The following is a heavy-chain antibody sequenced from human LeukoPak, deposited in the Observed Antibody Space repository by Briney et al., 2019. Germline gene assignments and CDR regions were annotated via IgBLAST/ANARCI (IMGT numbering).Heavy chain of an antibody. CDR2: VNQDESAK. D-gene: IGHD4-23*01. Sequence: PGGSLRLSCAASGFTFSSYSMNWVRQAPGKGLEWVASVNQDESAKFYVDSVRGRFTISRDNAKNSLFLQMNFLRAEDTAFYYCAKLLRDVTIYDFWGHGALVTVSS. V-gene: IGHV3-7*01. J-gene: IGHJ4*01. CDR3: AKLLRDVTIYDF. CDR1: GFTFSSYS.